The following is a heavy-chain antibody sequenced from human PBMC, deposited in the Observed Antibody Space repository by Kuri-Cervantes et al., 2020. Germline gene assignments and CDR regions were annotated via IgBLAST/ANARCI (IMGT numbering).Heavy chain of an antibody. V-gene: IGHV4-61*01. CDR2: IYYSGST. J-gene: IGHJ4*02. CDR1: GGSVSSGSYY. CDR3: ARVGTRYSG. D-gene: IGHD3-10*01. Sequence: SETLSFTCTVSGGSVSSGSYYWSWIRQPPGKGLEWIGYIYYSGSTNYNPSLKSRVTISVDTSKNQFSLKLSSVTAADTAVYYCARVGTRYSGWGQGTLVTVSS.